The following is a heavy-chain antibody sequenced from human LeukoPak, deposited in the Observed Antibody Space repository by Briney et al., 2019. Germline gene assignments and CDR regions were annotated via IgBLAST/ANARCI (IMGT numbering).Heavy chain of an antibody. CDR1: GFTFSSHN. V-gene: IGHV3-21*01. Sequence: GGSLRLSCAASGFTFSSHNMNWVRQAPGKGLEWVSSISSSSSYIYYADSVKGRFTISRDNAKNSQYLQMNSLRAEDTAVYYCAKDASYNWNDGDDAFDIWGQGTMVTVSS. J-gene: IGHJ3*02. CDR2: ISSSSSYI. CDR3: AKDASYNWNDGDDAFDI. D-gene: IGHD1-1*01.